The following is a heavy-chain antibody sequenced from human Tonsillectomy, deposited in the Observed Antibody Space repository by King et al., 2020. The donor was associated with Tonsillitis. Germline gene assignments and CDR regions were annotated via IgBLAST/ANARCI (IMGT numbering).Heavy chain of an antibody. CDR1: GGSISSSSYY. CDR3: ARGAFIGSGYYFSFDH. V-gene: IGHV4-39*01. D-gene: IGHD3-22*01. CDR2: IYYTGNT. J-gene: IGHJ4*02. Sequence: QLQESGPGLVKPSETLSLTCTVSGGSISSSSYYWGWIRQPPGKGLEWIGCIYYTGNTYYNPSLKSRVTISGDRSKNQFSLKLSSVTAADTAVYYCARGAFIGSGYYFSFDHWGQGILVTVSS.